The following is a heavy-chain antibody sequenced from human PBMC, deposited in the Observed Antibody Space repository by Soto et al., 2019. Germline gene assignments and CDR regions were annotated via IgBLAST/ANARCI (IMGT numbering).Heavy chain of an antibody. CDR2: IIPILGIA. CDR3: ARDRGRYDSSGYYRNWFDP. D-gene: IGHD3-22*01. Sequence: QVQLVQSGAEVKKPGSSVKVSCKASGGTFSSYTISWVRQAPGQGLEWMGRIIPILGIANYAQKFQGRVTITADKXXSXAXXELSSLRSEDTAVYYCARDRGRYDSSGYYRNWFDPWGQGTLVTVSS. V-gene: IGHV1-69*08. J-gene: IGHJ5*02. CDR1: GGTFSSYT.